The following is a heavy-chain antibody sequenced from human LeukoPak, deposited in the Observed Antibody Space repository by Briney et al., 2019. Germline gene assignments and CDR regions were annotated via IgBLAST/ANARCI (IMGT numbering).Heavy chain of an antibody. D-gene: IGHD4-17*01. V-gene: IGHV3-23*01. CDR2: ISGSDRST. CDR3: AKDMDHDYDDYGFDY. CDR1: GFTFSSYA. Sequence: GGSLRLSCAASGFTFSSYAMSWVRQAPGKGLEWVSGISGSDRSTYYADSVKGRFTVSRDNSKNTLNLQMNSLRAEDTAVYYCAKDMDHDYDDYGFDYWGQGTLVTVSS. J-gene: IGHJ4*02.